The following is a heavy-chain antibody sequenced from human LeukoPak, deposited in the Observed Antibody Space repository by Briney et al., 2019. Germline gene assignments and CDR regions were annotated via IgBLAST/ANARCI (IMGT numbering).Heavy chain of an antibody. Sequence: GASVKVSSKASGYTFTGYYMHWVRQAPGQGLEWMGWINPNSGGTNYAQKFQGRVTMTRDTSISTAYMELSRLRSDDTAVYYCARGLIGSSWYIRAFDIWGQGTMVTVSS. CDR2: INPNSGGT. CDR3: ARGLIGSSWYIRAFDI. D-gene: IGHD6-13*01. V-gene: IGHV1-2*02. J-gene: IGHJ3*02. CDR1: GYTFTGYY.